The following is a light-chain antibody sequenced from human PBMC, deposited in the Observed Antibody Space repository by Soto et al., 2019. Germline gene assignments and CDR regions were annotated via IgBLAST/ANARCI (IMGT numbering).Light chain of an antibody. CDR3: QHHKSYSDA. CDR2: KAS. Sequence: DIQMTQSPSTLSGSVGDRVTITCRASQTISSWLAWYRQKPGKAPKLLIYKASTLKSGVPSRFSGSGSGTEFTLTISSLQPDDFATYYCQHHKSYSDAFRQGTKVDIK. J-gene: IGKJ1*01. CDR1: QTISSW. V-gene: IGKV1-5*03.